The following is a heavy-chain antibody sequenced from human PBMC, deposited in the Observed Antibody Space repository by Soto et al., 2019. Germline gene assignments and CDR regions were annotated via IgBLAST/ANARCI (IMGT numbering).Heavy chain of an antibody. Sequence: EVQLVESGGGLVKPGGSLRLSCAASGLPFSLQTMSWVRQAPGKGLEWISTITASGTYTYYADSVKGRFTISRDNAQTSLFLQMDTLRAADTALYYCVTISDTVGATDDVFDIWGQGTMVTVSS. CDR3: VTISDTVGATDDVFDI. D-gene: IGHD2-21*01. CDR1: GLPFSLQT. V-gene: IGHV3-21*01. CDR2: ITASGTYT. J-gene: IGHJ3*02.